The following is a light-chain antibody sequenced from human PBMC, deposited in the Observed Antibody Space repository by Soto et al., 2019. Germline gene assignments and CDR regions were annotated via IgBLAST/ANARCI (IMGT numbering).Light chain of an antibody. CDR2: DVS. J-gene: IGLJ1*01. CDR1: RSDVGGYNY. Sequence: QSALTQPRSVSGSPGQSVTISCTGTRSDVGGYNYVSWFQQHPANAPKLMIYDVSKRPSGVPDRFSGSKSGNTASLTISGLQAEDEADYYCSSYAGSYTYVFGTGTKLTVL. V-gene: IGLV2-11*01. CDR3: SSYAGSYTYV.